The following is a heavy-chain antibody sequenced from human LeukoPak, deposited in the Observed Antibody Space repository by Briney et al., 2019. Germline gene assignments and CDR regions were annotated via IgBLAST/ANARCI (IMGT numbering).Heavy chain of an antibody. V-gene: IGHV3-33*08. CDR2: IWYDGSNK. J-gene: IGHJ4*02. Sequence: KSGGSLRLSCAASGFTFSSYGMHWVRQAPGKGLEWVAVIWYDGSNKYYADSVKGRFTISRDNSENTLYLQMNSLRAEDTAVYYCARDYSVGAADYFDYWGQGTLVTVSS. CDR3: ARDYSVGAADYFDY. D-gene: IGHD1-26*01. CDR1: GFTFSSYG.